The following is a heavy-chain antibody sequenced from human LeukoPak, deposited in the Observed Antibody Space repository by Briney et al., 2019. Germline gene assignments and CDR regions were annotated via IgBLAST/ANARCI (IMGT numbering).Heavy chain of an antibody. V-gene: IGHV3-30*02. Sequence: PGGSLRLSCAASGFTFSTYGMHWVRQAPGKGLEWVAFIRNDGTSKYYADSAKGRFTVSRDNSKNTVYLQMNSLRPDDTAVYYCAKRISGAYYSLLAFWGQGTLVTVSS. CDR3: AKRISGAYYSLLAF. CDR1: GFTFSTYG. CDR2: IRNDGTSK. J-gene: IGHJ4*02. D-gene: IGHD1-26*01.